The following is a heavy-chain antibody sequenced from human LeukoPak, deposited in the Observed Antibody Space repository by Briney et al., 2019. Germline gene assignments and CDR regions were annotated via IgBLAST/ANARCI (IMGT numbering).Heavy chain of an antibody. V-gene: IGHV1-2*02. Sequence: ASVKVSCKASGYTFTGYYMHWVRQAPGQGLEWMGWINPNSGGTNYAQKFQGRVTMTRDTSISTAYMELSRLRSDDTAVYYCASKVYSSSSADALDIWGQGTMVTVSS. J-gene: IGHJ3*02. D-gene: IGHD6-6*01. CDR2: INPNSGGT. CDR1: GYTFTGYY. CDR3: ASKVYSSSSADALDI.